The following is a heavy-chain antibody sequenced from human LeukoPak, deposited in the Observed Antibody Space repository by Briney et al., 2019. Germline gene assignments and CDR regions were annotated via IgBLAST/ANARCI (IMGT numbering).Heavy chain of an antibody. Sequence: GGSLRLSCAASGFTFSSYSMNWVRQAPGKGLEWVSSISSSSSYIYYADSVKGRFTISRDNSKNTLYLQMNSLRAEDTAVYYCARFYSSGSFGAFDIWGQGTMVTVSS. CDR1: GFTFSSYS. CDR3: ARFYSSGSFGAFDI. CDR2: ISSSSSYI. D-gene: IGHD6-19*01. J-gene: IGHJ3*02. V-gene: IGHV3-21*04.